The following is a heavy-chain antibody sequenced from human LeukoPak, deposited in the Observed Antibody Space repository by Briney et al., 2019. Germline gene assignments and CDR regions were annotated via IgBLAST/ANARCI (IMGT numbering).Heavy chain of an antibody. Sequence: ASVKVSCKASGYTLTSYGINWMRQAPGQGLEWMGWINPNSGGTNYAQKFQGRVTMTRDTSISTAYMELSRLRSDDTAVYYCARSPRGFLTRPYFDYWGQGTLVTVSS. CDR3: ARSPRGFLTRPYFDY. D-gene: IGHD3-10*01. CDR2: INPNSGGT. V-gene: IGHV1-2*02. CDR1: GYTLTSYG. J-gene: IGHJ4*02.